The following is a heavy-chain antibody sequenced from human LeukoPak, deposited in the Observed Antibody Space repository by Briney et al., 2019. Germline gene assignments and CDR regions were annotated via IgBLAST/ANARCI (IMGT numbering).Heavy chain of an antibody. CDR3: ARDPEGYCSSTSCRNFDY. D-gene: IGHD2-2*01. CDR2: ISAYNGNT. J-gene: IGHJ4*02. CDR1: RYSFTSYG. Sequence: ASVRVSCKASRYSFTSYGISWVRQAPGQGLEWMGWISAYNGNTNYAQKLQGRVTMTTDTSTSTAYMELRSLRSDDTAVYYCARDPEGYCSSTSCRNFDYWGQGTLVTVSS. V-gene: IGHV1-18*01.